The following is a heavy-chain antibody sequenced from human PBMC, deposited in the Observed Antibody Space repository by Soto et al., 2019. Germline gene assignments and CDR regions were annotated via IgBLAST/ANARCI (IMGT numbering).Heavy chain of an antibody. V-gene: IGHV4-4*02. Sequence: QVQLQESGPGLVKPSGTLSLTCAVSGGSISSSNWWSWVRQPPGKGLEWIGEIYHSGSTNYNPSLKSRVTISVDKSKNQFSLKLSSVTAADTAVYYCARGVVPARAYWYYYYGMDVWGQGTTVTVSS. D-gene: IGHD2-2*01. J-gene: IGHJ6*02. CDR3: ARGVVPARAYWYYYYGMDV. CDR2: IYHSGST. CDR1: GGSISSSNW.